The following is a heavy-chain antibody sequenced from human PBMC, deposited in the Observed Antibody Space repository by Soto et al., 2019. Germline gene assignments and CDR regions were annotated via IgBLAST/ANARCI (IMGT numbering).Heavy chain of an antibody. CDR1: GDSFTSGGYY. V-gene: IGHV4-31*11. CDR2: IYYSGST. J-gene: IGHJ6*02. CDR3: ARGRLDHYYYAMDV. Sequence: SETLSLTCAVSGDSFTSGGYYWNWIRQHPGKGLEWIGYIYYSGSTYYNPSLKSRVTISLDTSKNQFSLNLSSVTAADTAVYYCARGRLDHYYYAMDVWGQGTLVTVSS.